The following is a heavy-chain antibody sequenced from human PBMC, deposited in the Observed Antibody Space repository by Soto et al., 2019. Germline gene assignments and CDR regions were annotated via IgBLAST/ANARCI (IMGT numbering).Heavy chain of an antibody. D-gene: IGHD3-10*01. J-gene: IGHJ6*02. CDR2: ISYDGSNK. V-gene: IGHV3-30-3*01. CDR1: GFTFSSYA. Sequence: QVQLVESGGGVVQPGRSLRLSCAASGFTFSSYAMHWVRQAPGKGLEWVAVISYDGSNKYYADSVKGRFTISRDNSKNTLYLQMNSLRAEDTAVYYWARDRPRPGMGYYYYGMDVWGQGTTVTVSS. CDR3: ARDRPRPGMGYYYYGMDV.